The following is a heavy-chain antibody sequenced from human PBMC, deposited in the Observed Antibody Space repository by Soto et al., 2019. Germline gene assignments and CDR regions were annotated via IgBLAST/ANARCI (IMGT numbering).Heavy chain of an antibody. V-gene: IGHV1-18*01. CDR3: ARDMRRTTPSFAGTTSPDY. CDR2: ISAYNGNT. J-gene: IGHJ4*02. CDR1: GYTFTSYG. D-gene: IGHD1-1*01. Sequence: ASVKVSCKASGYTFTSYGISWVRQAPGQGLEWMGWISAYNGNTNYAQKLQGRGPMTTDTSTSTAYMELRSLRSDDTAVYYCARDMRRTTPSFAGTTSPDYWGQGTLVTVSS.